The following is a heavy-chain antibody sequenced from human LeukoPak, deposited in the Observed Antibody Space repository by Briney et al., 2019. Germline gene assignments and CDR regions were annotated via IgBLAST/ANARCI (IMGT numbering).Heavy chain of an antibody. CDR3: ARALSPFLYSSSWYYFDY. V-gene: IGHV1-2*02. Sequence: ASVKVSCKASGYTFTGYYMHWVRQAPGQGLEWMGWINPNSGGTNYAQKFQGRVTMTRDTSISTAYMGLSRPRSDDTAVYYCARALSPFLYSSSWYYFDYWGQGTLVTVSS. D-gene: IGHD6-13*01. CDR2: INPNSGGT. J-gene: IGHJ4*02. CDR1: GYTFTGYY.